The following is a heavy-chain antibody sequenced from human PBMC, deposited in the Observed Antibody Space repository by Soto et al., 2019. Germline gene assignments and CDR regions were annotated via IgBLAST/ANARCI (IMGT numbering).Heavy chain of an antibody. CDR1: GGTFSSYA. J-gene: IGHJ3*02. CDR2: IIPIFGTA. V-gene: IGHV1-69*13. D-gene: IGHD3-3*01. Sequence: SVKVSCKASGGTFSSYAISWVRQAPGQGLEWMGGIIPIFGTANYAQKFQGIVTITADESTSTADMKLSSLRSEDTAVYYCAQNRYTFFGVFSKIPHAYDMWAQGTMVTVSS. CDR3: AQNRYTFFGVFSKIPHAYDM.